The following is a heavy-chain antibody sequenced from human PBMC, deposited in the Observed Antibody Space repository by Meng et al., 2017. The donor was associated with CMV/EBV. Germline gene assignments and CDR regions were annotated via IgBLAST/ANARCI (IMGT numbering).Heavy chain of an antibody. V-gene: IGHV3-74*01. J-gene: IGHJ6*02. CDR2: INRGGTTT. CDR3: AGSPPNLVGDMYFFYAMDV. CDR1: GIPFRTHW. Sequence: GESLKISCAASGIPFRTHWMHWVRQAPGKGLVWVSAINRGGTTTTYADSMKGRFTISRDNAKNTLYLQMNDLRAEDTAVYYCAGSPPNLVGDMYFFYAMDVWGRGTTVTVSS. D-gene: IGHD2/OR15-2a*01.